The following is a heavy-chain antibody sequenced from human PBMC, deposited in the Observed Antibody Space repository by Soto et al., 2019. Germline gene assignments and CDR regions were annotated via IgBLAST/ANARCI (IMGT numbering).Heavy chain of an antibody. D-gene: IGHD3-10*01. J-gene: IGHJ6*03. V-gene: IGHV1-69*04. CDR1: GGTFSSYT. CDR3: ARDREVDLDVTGSGSLHYYYYYMDV. Sequence: ASVKVSCKASGGTFSSYTISWVRQAPGQGLEWMGRIIPILGIANYAQKFQGRVTITAGKSTRSAYMELSSLGSEDTAVYYCARDREVDLDVTGSGSLHYYYYYMDVWGKGTTVTVSS. CDR2: IIPILGIA.